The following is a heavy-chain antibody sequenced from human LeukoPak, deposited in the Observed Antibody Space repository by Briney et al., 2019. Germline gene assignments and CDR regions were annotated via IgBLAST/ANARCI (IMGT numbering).Heavy chain of an antibody. J-gene: IGHJ6*02. V-gene: IGHV1-58*02. CDR2: IVVGSGNT. Sequence: GASVKVSCKASGFTFTSSAMQWVRQARGQRLEWIGWIVVGSGNTNYAQKFQERVTITRDMSTSTAYMELSSLRSEDTAVYYCAAGLRGPTVTGKYYYYGMDVWGQGTAVTVSS. CDR1: GFTFTSSA. CDR3: AAGLRGPTVTGKYYYYGMDV. D-gene: IGHD4-11*01.